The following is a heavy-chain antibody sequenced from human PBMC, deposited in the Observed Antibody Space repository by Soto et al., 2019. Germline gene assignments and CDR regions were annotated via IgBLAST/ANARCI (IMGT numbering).Heavy chain of an antibody. D-gene: IGHD6-13*01. V-gene: IGHV4-39*01. CDR2: IYYSGST. CDR3: ARHIGSSWYGSWFDP. J-gene: IGHJ5*02. CDR1: GGSISSSSYY. Sequence: PSETLSLTCTVSGGSISSSSYYWGWIRQPPGKGLEWIGSIYYSGSTYYNPSLKSRVTISVDTSKNQFSLKLSSVTAADTAVYYCARHIGSSWYGSWFDPWGQGTLVPVSS.